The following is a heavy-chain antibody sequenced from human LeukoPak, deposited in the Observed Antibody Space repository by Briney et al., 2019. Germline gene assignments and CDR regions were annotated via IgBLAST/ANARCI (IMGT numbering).Heavy chain of an antibody. CDR3: GKVRRGCYVFDY. V-gene: IGHV3-23*01. Sequence: GGPLRLPCAASGFTFSSYGMTWVRQAPGKGLEWVTAICGSGGSTYYADSVKGRFTISRDKSTKTLYLQMISVRAEDAALYDCGKVRRGCYVFDYWGRGTRVTVSS. CDR1: GFTFSSYG. CDR2: ICGSGGST. D-gene: IGHD4/OR15-4a*01. J-gene: IGHJ4*02.